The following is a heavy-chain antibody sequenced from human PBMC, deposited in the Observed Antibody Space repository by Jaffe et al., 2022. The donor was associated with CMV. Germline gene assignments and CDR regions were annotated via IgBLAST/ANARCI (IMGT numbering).Heavy chain of an antibody. CDR2: IYYSGST. J-gene: IGHJ4*02. V-gene: IGHV4-39*01. CDR1: GGSISRDSYY. D-gene: IGHD3-22*01. CDR3: ARRRYYYDSSAYGLDY. Sequence: QLQLQESGPGLVKPLETLSLTCTVSGGSISRDSYYWGWIRQPPGKGLEWIGSIYYSGSTYYNPSLKSRVTISVDTSKNQFSLKLSSVTAADTAVYFCARRRYYYDSSAYGLDYWGQGTLVTVSS.